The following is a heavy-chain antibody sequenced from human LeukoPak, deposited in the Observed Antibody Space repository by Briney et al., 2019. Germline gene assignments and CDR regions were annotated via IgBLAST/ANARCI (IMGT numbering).Heavy chain of an antibody. D-gene: IGHD5-12*01. Sequence: PGGSLRLSCAASGFTFTSYSMNWVRQAPGKGLEWVSAISGSGGSTYYADSVKGRFTISRDNSRNTLYLQMNSLRAEGTAVYYCAKDAGYSGYDCYFDYWGQGTLVAVSS. V-gene: IGHV3-23*01. J-gene: IGHJ4*02. CDR2: ISGSGGST. CDR3: AKDAGYSGYDCYFDY. CDR1: GFTFTSYS.